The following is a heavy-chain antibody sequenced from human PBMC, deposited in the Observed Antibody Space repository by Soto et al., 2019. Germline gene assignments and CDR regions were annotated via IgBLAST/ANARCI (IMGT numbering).Heavy chain of an antibody. V-gene: IGHV1-69*01. D-gene: IGHD3-22*01. Sequence: QVQLVQSGAEVKKPGSSVKVSCKASGGTFSSYAISWVRQAPGQGLEWMGGIIPIFGTANYAQKFQGRVTITADEATSTAYRELSSLRSEATAVYYCAIENIGGRDSSGPDYFDYWCQGTLVTVSS. J-gene: IGHJ4*02. CDR1: GGTFSSYA. CDR3: AIENIGGRDSSGPDYFDY. CDR2: IIPIFGTA.